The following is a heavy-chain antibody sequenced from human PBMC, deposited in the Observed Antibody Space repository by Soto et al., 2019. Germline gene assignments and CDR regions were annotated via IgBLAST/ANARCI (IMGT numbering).Heavy chain of an antibody. J-gene: IGHJ6*03. CDR3: ARRGPESITMVRGVVYYYYYYMDV. V-gene: IGHV5-51*01. D-gene: IGHD3-10*01. CDR2: IYPGDSDT. Sequence: GESLKISCKGSGYSFTSYWIGWVRQMPGKGLEWMGIIYPGDSDTRYSPSFQGQVTISADKSISTAYLQWSSLKASDTAMYYCARRGPESITMVRGVVYYYYYYMDVWGKGTTVTVSS. CDR1: GYSFTSYW.